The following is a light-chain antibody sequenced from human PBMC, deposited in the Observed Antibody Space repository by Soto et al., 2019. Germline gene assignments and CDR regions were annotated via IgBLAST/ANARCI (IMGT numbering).Light chain of an antibody. CDR3: GTWDRRMIAGL. V-gene: IGLV1-51*01. CDR1: NSSIGNHC. CDR2: DNN. J-gene: IGLJ1*01. Sequence: QSVLTQPPSVSATPGQTVTISCSGSNSSIGNHCVSWYQLLPGTAPKLLIYDNNKRHSEIRARFSGSKSGTSATLCITGLQTGDDSDYYCGTWDRRMIAGLFGTGTKVTVL.